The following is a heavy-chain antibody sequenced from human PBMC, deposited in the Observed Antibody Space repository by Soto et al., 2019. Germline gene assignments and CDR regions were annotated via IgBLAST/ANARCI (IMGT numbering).Heavy chain of an antibody. CDR3: ARSVEGHFDY. CDR2: ITSDTNTI. V-gene: IGHV3-48*02. J-gene: IGHJ4*02. Sequence: EVQLVESGGGLVQPGGSLRLTCAAPGFPFSIYSMNWVRQAPGKGLEWSSYITSDTNTIKYADSVKGRFTISRDNAKNLVYLQMNSLRDEDTAVYFCARSVEGHFDYWGQGTVVTVSS. D-gene: IGHD6-19*01. CDR1: GFPFSIYS.